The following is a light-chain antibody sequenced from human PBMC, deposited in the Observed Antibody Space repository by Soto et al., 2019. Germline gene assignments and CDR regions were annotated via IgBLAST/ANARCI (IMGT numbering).Light chain of an antibody. CDR2: SNN. J-gene: IGLJ3*02. Sequence: QSVLTQPPSASGTPGQRVTISCSGSNSNIGSNTVSWYQQLPGTAPKLLIYSNNQRPSGVPDRFSGSKSGTSASLAISELQSEDEAHYYCLSWDDSRNGVFGGGTKVTVL. V-gene: IGLV1-44*01. CDR3: LSWDDSRNGV. CDR1: NSNIGSNT.